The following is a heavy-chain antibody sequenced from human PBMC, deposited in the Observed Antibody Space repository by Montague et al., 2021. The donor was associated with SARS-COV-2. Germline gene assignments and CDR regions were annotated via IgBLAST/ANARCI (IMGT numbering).Heavy chain of an antibody. CDR3: ARPLGGSLNDAFDI. CDR1: GFTFSSYA. CDR2: ISYDGSNK. Sequence: SLRLSCAASGFTFSSYAMHLVRQAPGKGLEWVAVISYDGSNKYYADSVKGRFTISRDNSKNTLYLQMNSLRAEDTAVYYCARPLGGSLNDAFDIWGQGTMVTVSS. D-gene: IGHD3-16*01. V-gene: IGHV3-30*04. J-gene: IGHJ3*02.